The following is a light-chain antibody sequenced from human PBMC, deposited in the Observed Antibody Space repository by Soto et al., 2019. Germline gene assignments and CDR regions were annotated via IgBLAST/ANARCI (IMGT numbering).Light chain of an antibody. CDR3: QQSYSTPYT. J-gene: IGKJ2*01. CDR1: QRVTTY. Sequence: IQMTQSPSSLSASVGDRVTITCRASQRVTTYLNWYQQKPGKAPKLLISTASTLQRGVPSRFSGSGSGTDFTLTITTHQPGDFATYFCQQSYSTPYTFGQGTKLEIK. V-gene: IGKV1-39*01. CDR2: TAS.